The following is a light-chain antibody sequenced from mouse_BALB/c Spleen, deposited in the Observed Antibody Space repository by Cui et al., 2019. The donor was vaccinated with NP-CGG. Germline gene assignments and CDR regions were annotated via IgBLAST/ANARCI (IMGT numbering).Light chain of an antibody. CDR1: TGAVTTSNY. Sequence: HAVVTYVSALTTSPGETVTLTCRSSTGAVTTSNYANWVQEKPDHLFTGLIGGTNNRAPGVPARFSGSLIGDKAALTITGAQTEDEAIYFCALWYSNHWVFGGGTKLTVL. CDR3: ALWYSNHWV. J-gene: IGLJ1*01. V-gene: IGLV1*01. CDR2: GTN.